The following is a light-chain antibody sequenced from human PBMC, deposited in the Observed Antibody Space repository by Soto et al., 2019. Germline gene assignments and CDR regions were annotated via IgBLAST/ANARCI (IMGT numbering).Light chain of an antibody. CDR2: GAS. V-gene: IGKV3-15*01. J-gene: IGKJ2*03. CDR3: QQYTDWPSYS. Sequence: TVLTQSPVTLSLSPGERATLSCRAIQNVSSNLLVWYQHHPGQAPRLLIHGASSRATGIPARFSGSGSATEFTLTISSLQSEDFAVYFCQQYTDWPSYSFGQRTKV. CDR1: QNVSSN.